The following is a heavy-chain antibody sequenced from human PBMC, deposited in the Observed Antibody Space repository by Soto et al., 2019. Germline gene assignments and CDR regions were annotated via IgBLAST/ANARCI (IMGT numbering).Heavy chain of an antibody. Sequence: GGSLRLSCDASGFTLSGFAMHWVRQAPGQGLEWVAVISNDGTNQYYSESVKGRFTISRDNSKNTLYLQMNNLRAEDTAVYYCAKAYYYDSSGYYDNYYAMDVWGQGTTVTVSS. CDR3: AKAYYYDSSGYYDNYYAMDV. D-gene: IGHD3-22*01. J-gene: IGHJ6*02. CDR2: ISNDGTNQ. V-gene: IGHV3-30*18. CDR1: GFTLSGFA.